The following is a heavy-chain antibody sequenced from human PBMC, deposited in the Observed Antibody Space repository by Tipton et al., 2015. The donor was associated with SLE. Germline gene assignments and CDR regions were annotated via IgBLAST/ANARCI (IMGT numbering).Heavy chain of an antibody. J-gene: IGHJ4*02. CDR1: GGSITSSSYY. CDR3: ATPGYFGSGSSVAY. CDR2: IYSSGYT. Sequence: TLSLTCTVSGGSITSSSYYWVWIRQPPGKGLEWIGSIYSSGYTYHNPSLKSRISISVDTSKSQFSLKLNSVTAADTAVYYCATPGYFGSGSSVAYWGQGTLVAVSS. D-gene: IGHD3-10*01. V-gene: IGHV4-39*07.